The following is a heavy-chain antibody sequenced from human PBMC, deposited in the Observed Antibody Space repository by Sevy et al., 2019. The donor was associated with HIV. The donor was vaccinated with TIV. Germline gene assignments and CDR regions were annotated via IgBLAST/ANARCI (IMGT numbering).Heavy chain of an antibody. J-gene: IGHJ6*02. CDR2: IYTSGST. V-gene: IGHV4-4*07. Sequence: SETLSLTCTVSGGSISSYYWSWVRQPAGKGLEWIGCIYTSGSTNYNPSLKSRVTMSVDTSKNQFSLKLSSVTAADTAVYYCARDPGYSSSWFHMDVWGQRTTVTVSS. CDR3: ARDPGYSSSWFHMDV. CDR1: GGSISSYY. D-gene: IGHD6-13*01.